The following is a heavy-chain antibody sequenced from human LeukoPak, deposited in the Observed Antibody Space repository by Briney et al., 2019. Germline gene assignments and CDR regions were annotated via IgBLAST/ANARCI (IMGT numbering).Heavy chain of an antibody. Sequence: GGSLRLSCAASGFTFSSYWMHWVRQAPGKGLVWVSRINSDGSSTSYADSVKGRFTISRDNAKNTLYLQMNSLRAEDTAVYYCARDQLVVVPAAIGGSGYYYYMDVWGKGTTVTVSS. J-gene: IGHJ6*03. CDR3: ARDQLVVVPAAIGGSGYYYYMDV. V-gene: IGHV3-74*01. CDR1: GFTFSSYW. D-gene: IGHD2-2*01. CDR2: INSDGSST.